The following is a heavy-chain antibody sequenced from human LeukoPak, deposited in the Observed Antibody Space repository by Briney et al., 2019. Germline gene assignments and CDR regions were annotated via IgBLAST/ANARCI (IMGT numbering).Heavy chain of an antibody. V-gene: IGHV1-69*04. Sequence: ASVKVSCKASGGTFSSYAISWVRQAPGQGLEWMGRIIPILGIANYAQKFQGRVTITAVKSTSTAYMELSSLRSEDTAVYYCATAEAQQWPQSLGYFDYWGQGTLVTVSS. J-gene: IGHJ4*02. CDR3: ATAEAQQWPQSLGYFDY. D-gene: IGHD6-19*01. CDR1: GGTFSSYA. CDR2: IIPILGIA.